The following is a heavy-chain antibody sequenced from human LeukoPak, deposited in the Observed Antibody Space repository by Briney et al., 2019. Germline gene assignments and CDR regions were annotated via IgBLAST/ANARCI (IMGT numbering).Heavy chain of an antibody. Sequence: SQTLSLTCTVSGGSISSGGYSWSWIRQHPGKGLEWIGYIYYSGSTYYNPSLKSRVTISVDTSKNQFSLKLSSVTAADTAVYYCARQNYGDLSNWFDPWGQGTLVTVSS. J-gene: IGHJ5*02. CDR2: IYYSGST. V-gene: IGHV4-31*03. CDR1: GGSISSGGYS. D-gene: IGHD4-17*01. CDR3: ARQNYGDLSNWFDP.